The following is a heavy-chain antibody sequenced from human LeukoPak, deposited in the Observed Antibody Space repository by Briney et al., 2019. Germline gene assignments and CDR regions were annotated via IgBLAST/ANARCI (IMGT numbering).Heavy chain of an antibody. CDR2: ISSNGGST. J-gene: IGHJ4*02. CDR1: GFTFSSYA. Sequence: AGGSLRLSCAASGFTFSSYAMHWVRQAPGKGLEYVSAISSNGGSTYYANSVKGRFTISRDNSKNTLYLQMGSLRAEDMAVYYCARDPIRGSTSSYYFDYWGQGTLVTVSS. V-gene: IGHV3-64*01. D-gene: IGHD2-2*01. CDR3: ARDPIRGSTSSYYFDY.